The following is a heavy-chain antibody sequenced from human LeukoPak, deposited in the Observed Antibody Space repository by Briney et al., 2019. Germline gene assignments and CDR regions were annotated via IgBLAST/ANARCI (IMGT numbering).Heavy chain of an antibody. V-gene: IGHV1-3*01. Sequence: ASVKVSCKASGYSFGDYAIHWVRQAPGQRLEWMGWINAGNGKTKYSQNFQARVTITRDRSPSTAYMELSSLRSEDTSVYYCARGRWTATETTYYLDYWGQGTLVTVSS. CDR3: ARGRWTATETTYYLDY. CDR1: GYSFGDYA. D-gene: IGHD4-17*01. CDR2: INAGNGKT. J-gene: IGHJ4*02.